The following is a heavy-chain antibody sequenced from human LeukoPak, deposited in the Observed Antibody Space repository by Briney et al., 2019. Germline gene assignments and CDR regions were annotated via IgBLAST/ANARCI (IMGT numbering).Heavy chain of an antibody. D-gene: IGHD2-2*01. V-gene: IGHV3-30-3*01. Sequence: GGSLRLSCAASGFTFSSYAMHWVRQAPGKGLEWVAVISYDGSNKYYADSVKGRFTISRDNSKNTLYLQMNSLRAEDTAVYYCARDALRARYCSSTSCYSYYYYGMDVWGQGTTVTVS. CDR3: ARDALRARYCSSTSCYSYYYYGMDV. CDR1: GFTFSSYA. J-gene: IGHJ6*02. CDR2: ISYDGSNK.